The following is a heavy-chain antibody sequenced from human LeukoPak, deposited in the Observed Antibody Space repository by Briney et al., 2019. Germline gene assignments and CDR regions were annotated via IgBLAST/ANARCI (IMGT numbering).Heavy chain of an antibody. CDR1: GFAFSGYW. V-gene: IGHV3-23*01. J-gene: IGHJ4*02. CDR3: AKDPNYYDSSGYYHGGDYFDY. Sequence: PGGSLRLSCAASGFAFSGYWMHWVRQAPGKGLVWVSAISGSGGSTYYADSVKGRFTISRDNSKNTLYLQMNSLRAEDTAVYYCAKDPNYYDSSGYYHGGDYFDYWGQGTLVTVSS. D-gene: IGHD3-22*01. CDR2: ISGSGGST.